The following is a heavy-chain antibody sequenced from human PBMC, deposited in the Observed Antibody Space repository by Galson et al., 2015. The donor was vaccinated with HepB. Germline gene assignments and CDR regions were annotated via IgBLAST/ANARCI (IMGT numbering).Heavy chain of an antibody. J-gene: IGHJ2*01. V-gene: IGHV3-21*01. D-gene: IGHD3-16*01. Sequence: SLRLSCAASGFTFSAYSMNWVRQAPGKGLEWVSSINDASNYIYYGDSVQGRFTISRDNARNSLYLQMNSLTAEDTAVYYCAKSLGWYFDLWGRGTLVTVSS. CDR2: INDASNYI. CDR3: AKSLGWYFDL. CDR1: GFTFSAYS.